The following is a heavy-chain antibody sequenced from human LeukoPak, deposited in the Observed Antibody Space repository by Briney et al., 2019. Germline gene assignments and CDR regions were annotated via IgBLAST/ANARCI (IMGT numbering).Heavy chain of an antibody. CDR1: GFTFSSYG. Sequence: GGSLRLSCAASGFTFSSYGMHWVRQAPGKGLEWVAFIRYDGNNKYYADSVKGRFTISRDNSKNTLYLQMNSLRVEDTAVYYCAKGRKGLLFVRGVDFDYWGQGTLVTVSS. V-gene: IGHV3-30*02. J-gene: IGHJ4*02. CDR2: IRYDGNNK. CDR3: AKGRKGLLFVRGVDFDY. D-gene: IGHD3-10*01.